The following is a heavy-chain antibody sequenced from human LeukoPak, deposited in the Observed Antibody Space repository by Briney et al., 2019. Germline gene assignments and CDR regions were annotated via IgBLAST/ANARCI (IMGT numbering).Heavy chain of an antibody. CDR3: AKGPQGD. Sequence: PGGSLRLSCAASGFTFSNYAMSWVRQAPGKGLQWVSAIDSGGGTYYANPVKGRFTISRDNSKNTLYLQLNSLRAEDTAVYYCAKGPQGDWGQGALVTVSS. J-gene: IGHJ4*02. V-gene: IGHV3-23*01. CDR2: IDSGGGT. D-gene: IGHD3-16*01. CDR1: GFTFSNYA.